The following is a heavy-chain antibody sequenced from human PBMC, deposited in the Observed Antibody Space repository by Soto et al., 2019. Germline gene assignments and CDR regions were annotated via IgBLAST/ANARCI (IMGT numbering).Heavy chain of an antibody. CDR2: IDPSDSYT. CDR1: GYSFTSYW. CDR3: ARSFQPGIAAAGTHFDY. D-gene: IGHD6-13*01. Sequence: GESLKISCKGSGYSFTSYWISWVRQMPGKGLEWMGRIDPSDSYTNYSPSFQGHVTISADKSISTAYLQWSSLKASDTAMYYCARSFQPGIAAAGTHFDYWGQGTLVTVSS. V-gene: IGHV5-10-1*01. J-gene: IGHJ4*02.